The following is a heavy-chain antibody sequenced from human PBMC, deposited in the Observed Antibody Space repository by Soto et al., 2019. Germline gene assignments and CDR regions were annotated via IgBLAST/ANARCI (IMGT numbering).Heavy chain of an antibody. V-gene: IGHV3-9*01. CDR1: GFTFADFA. J-gene: IGHJ6*02. Sequence: EVQLVESGGGLVQPGRSLRLSCAVSGFTFADFAMHWVRQAPGQGLEWVSGISWNGGDIGYADSVKGRFTISRDDAKNSLYLQLNSLRAEDTALYYCAKDADLGGYDFRRKYGLDVWGQGTTVPVSS. D-gene: IGHD5-12*01. CDR2: ISWNGGDI. CDR3: AKDADLGGYDFRRKYGLDV.